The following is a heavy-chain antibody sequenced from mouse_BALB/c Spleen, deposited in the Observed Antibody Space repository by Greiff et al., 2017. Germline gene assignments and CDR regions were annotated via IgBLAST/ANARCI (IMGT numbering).Heavy chain of an antibody. Sequence: EVQVVESGGGLVQPGGSRKLSCAASGFTFSSFGMHWVRQAPEKGLEWVAYISSGSSTIYYADTVKGRFTISRDNPKNTLFLQMTSLRSEDTAMYYCARWYYYGSSYYAMDYWGQGTSVTVSS. CDR3: ARWYYYGSSYYAMDY. CDR2: ISSGSSTI. V-gene: IGHV5-17*02. CDR1: GFTFSSFG. J-gene: IGHJ4*01. D-gene: IGHD1-1*01.